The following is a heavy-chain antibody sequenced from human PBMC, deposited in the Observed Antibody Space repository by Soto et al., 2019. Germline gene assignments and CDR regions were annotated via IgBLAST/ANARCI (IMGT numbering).Heavy chain of an antibody. CDR3: ARDVVRSTAGDS. CDR2: IIPIFTRT. V-gene: IGHV1-69*01. Sequence: QLQLVQSGTEVKEPGSSVKVSCKASGGTFSTSSFVWVRQGPGQGLEWMGGIIPIFTRTNFAQKFQGRVTFSADETTRTPYMELRSRTSEDTAIYYCARDVVRSTAGDSWGQGTLVTVSS. D-gene: IGHD2-15*01. CDR1: GGTFSTSS. J-gene: IGHJ4*02.